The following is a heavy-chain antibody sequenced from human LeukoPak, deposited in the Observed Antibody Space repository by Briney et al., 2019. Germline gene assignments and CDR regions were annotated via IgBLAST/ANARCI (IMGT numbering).Heavy chain of an antibody. Sequence: ASVKVSCKASGYTFTSYYMHWVRQAPGQGLEWMGIINPSGGSTSYAQKFQGRVTMTRDMSTSTVYMELSSLRSEDTAVYYCARDRNYYDRSVYYHYYYTDVWGKGSSVTAS. CDR3: ARDRNYYDRSVYYHYYYTDV. D-gene: IGHD3-22*01. CDR1: GYTFTSYY. J-gene: IGHJ6*03. V-gene: IGHV1-46*01. CDR2: INPSGGST.